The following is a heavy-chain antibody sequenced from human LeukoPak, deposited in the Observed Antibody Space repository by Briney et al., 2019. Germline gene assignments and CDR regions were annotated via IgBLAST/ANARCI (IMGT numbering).Heavy chain of an antibody. CDR2: ICVGGGET. D-gene: IGHD6-13*01. V-gene: IGHV3-23*01. CDR3: AKHEIPDDSGSWYGY. CDR1: VLPFSTYD. Sequence: GGPLTLSCGASVLPFSTYDMRCLRHAPGGGGEGVSEICVGGGETYHAESVKGWSTASTDNSKNTLYLQMNRLSAEETAVYYCAKHEIPDDSGSWYGYWGQGTLVTVSS. J-gene: IGHJ4*02.